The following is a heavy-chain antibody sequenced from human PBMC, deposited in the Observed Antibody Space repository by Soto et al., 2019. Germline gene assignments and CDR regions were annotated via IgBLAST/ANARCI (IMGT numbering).Heavy chain of an antibody. J-gene: IGHJ4*02. D-gene: IGHD1-26*01. CDR1: GFTFSSYS. CDR3: ARDSTDADSGSYSGDY. Sequence: EVQLVESGGGLVKPGGSLRLSCAASGFTFSSYSMNWVRQAPGKGLEWVSSISSSSSYIYYADSVKGRFTISRDNAKNSLYLQMNSLRDEDTAVYYCARDSTDADSGSYSGDYWGQGTLVTVSS. CDR2: ISSSSSYI. V-gene: IGHV3-21*01.